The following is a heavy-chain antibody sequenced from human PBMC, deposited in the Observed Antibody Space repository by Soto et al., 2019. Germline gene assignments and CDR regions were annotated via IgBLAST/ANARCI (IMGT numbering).Heavy chain of an antibody. CDR2: ISGSGGST. V-gene: IGHV3-23*01. J-gene: IGHJ2*01. Sequence: EVQLLESGEGLVQPGGSLRLSCAASGFTFSSYAMSWVRQAPGKGLEWVSAISGSGGSTYYADSVKGRFTISRDNSKNTLYLQMNSLRAEDTAVYYCAKRNYGSGSYYNPPYWYFDLWGRGTLVTVSS. CDR3: AKRNYGSGSYYNPPYWYFDL. D-gene: IGHD3-10*01. CDR1: GFTFSSYA.